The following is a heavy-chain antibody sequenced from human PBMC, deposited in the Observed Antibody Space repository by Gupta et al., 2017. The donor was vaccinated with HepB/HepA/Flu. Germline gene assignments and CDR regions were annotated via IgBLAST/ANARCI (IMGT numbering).Heavy chain of an antibody. CDR2: IFSNDAQ. Sequence: VTLKESGPVLVKPTETLTLTCSVSGFSLNNPRMGVTWIRQPPGKALEWLAHIFSNDAQSYSALLKRRLNIYEEIERRHVVLFMTALEPEDTATYYGSRVGDNWEDDAHDIDYWGQGTLVSVSS. CDR3: SRVGDNWEDDAHDIDY. CDR1: GFSLNNPRMG. J-gene: IGHJ4*02. V-gene: IGHV2-26*01. D-gene: IGHD3-10*01.